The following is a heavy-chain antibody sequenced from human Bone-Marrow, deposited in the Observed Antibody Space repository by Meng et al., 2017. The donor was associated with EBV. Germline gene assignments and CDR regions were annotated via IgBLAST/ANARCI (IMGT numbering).Heavy chain of an antibody. V-gene: IGHV4-34*01. CDR1: GGSFSGYH. Sequence: HVHRQQCGAGLLEPSESLSPHCAVYGGSFSGYHWSWIRQPPGKGLEWIGEINHSGSTNYNPSLKSRVTISVDTSKNQFSLKLSSVTAADTAVYYCARRSPTGTFDYWGQGTLVTVSS. CDR3: ARRSPTGTFDY. D-gene: IGHD1/OR15-1a*01. J-gene: IGHJ4*02. CDR2: INHSGST.